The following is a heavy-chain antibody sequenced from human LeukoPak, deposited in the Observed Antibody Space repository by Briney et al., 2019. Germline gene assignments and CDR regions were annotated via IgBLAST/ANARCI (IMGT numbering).Heavy chain of an antibody. V-gene: IGHV3-23*01. CDR3: ARGRLVVTALDY. J-gene: IGHJ4*02. CDR1: GFTFSSHG. Sequence: GGSLRLACAASGFTFSSHGMSWVRQAPGKGLEWVSGIVGGAGGTYYADSVKGRFTISRDNSKSTLYLQMGSLRTEDMAVYYCARGRLVVTALDYWGQGTLVTVSS. D-gene: IGHD2-21*02. CDR2: IVGGAGGT.